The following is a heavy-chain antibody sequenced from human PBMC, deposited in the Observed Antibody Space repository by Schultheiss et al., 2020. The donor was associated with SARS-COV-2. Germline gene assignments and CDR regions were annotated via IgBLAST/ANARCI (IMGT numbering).Heavy chain of an antibody. CDR2: INHSGST. D-gene: IGHD5-18*01. Sequence: SETLSLTCAVYGGSFSGYYWSWIRQPPGKGLEWIGEINHSGSTNYNPSLKSRVTISVDTSKNQFSLKLSSVTAADTAVYYCARAQYSYGSDFDYWGQGTLVTVSS. J-gene: IGHJ4*02. CDR3: ARAQYSYGSDFDY. CDR1: GGSFSGYY. V-gene: IGHV4-34*01.